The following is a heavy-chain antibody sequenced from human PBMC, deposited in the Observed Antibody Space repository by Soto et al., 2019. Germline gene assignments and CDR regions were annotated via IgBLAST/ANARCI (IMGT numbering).Heavy chain of an antibody. V-gene: IGHV2-70*11. CDR3: ARTTVVTSNWFDP. D-gene: IGHD4-17*01. J-gene: IGHJ5*02. Sequence: SGPTLVNPTQTLTLTCTFSGFSLSSGGMCVTWIRQPPGKALEWLARIDWDDDKYYSTSLKTRLTISKDTSKNQVVLTMTNMDPVDTATYYCARTTVVTSNWFDPWGQGTLVTVSS. CDR2: IDWDDDK. CDR1: GFSLSSGGMC.